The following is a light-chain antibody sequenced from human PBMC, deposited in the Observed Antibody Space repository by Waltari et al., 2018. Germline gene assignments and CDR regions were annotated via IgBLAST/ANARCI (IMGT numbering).Light chain of an antibody. Sequence: DIQMTQSPSSVSASVGDRVPITCRASEAFNNWLAWYQQQPGKAPKLLIYAASNLQSGVPSRFSGSGSGTEFTLTISNLQPEDFATYYCQQANNFPWTFGQGTKVDIK. CDR3: QQANNFPWT. CDR1: EAFNNW. V-gene: IGKV1-12*01. CDR2: AAS. J-gene: IGKJ1*01.